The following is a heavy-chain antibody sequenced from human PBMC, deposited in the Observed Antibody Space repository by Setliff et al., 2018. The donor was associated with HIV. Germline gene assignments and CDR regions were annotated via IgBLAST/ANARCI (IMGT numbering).Heavy chain of an antibody. V-gene: IGHV1-46*01. J-gene: IGHJ3*02. D-gene: IGHD3-3*01. CDR1: GYTFTSYY. Sequence: KVSCKASGYTFTSYYMHWVRQAPGQGLEWMGIINPSGGSTSYAQKFQGRVTMTRDTSTSTVYMELSSLRSEDTAVYYCARGDPASYYNFWSGYASETFDIWGQGTMVTVSS. CDR2: INPSGGST. CDR3: ARGDPASYYNFWSGYASETFDI.